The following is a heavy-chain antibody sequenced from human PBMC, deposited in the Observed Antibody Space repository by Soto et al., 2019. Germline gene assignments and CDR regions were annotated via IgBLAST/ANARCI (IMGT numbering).Heavy chain of an antibody. D-gene: IGHD6-13*01. Sequence: QVQLQESGPGLVKPSQTLSLTCTVSGGSISSGGYYWSWIRQHPGQGLEWIGYIYFSGSTYYNPSLKSRVTISVDTSKNQFSLKLSSVTAADTAVYYCARVSVSSSSWFGYYGMDVWGQGTTVTVSS. CDR2: IYFSGST. CDR1: GGSISSGGYY. J-gene: IGHJ6*02. CDR3: ARVSVSSSSWFGYYGMDV. V-gene: IGHV4-31*03.